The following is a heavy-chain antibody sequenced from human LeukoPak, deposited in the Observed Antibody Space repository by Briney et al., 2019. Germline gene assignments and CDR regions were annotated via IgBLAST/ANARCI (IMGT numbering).Heavy chain of an antibody. D-gene: IGHD2-21*01. V-gene: IGHV3-7*01. CDR2: IKQDESER. J-gene: IGHJ3*02. CDR1: GFSFSSYW. CDR3: AREIPRSGI. Sequence: GGSLRLSCEGSGFSFSSYWMTWVRQSPGKGPEWVANIKQDESERYTVDSVKGRFTISRDNAKNSVYLQMNSLRAEDTALYYCAREIPRSGIWGQGTMVTVSS.